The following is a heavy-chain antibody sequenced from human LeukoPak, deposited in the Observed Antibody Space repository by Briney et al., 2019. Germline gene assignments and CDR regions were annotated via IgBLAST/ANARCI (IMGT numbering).Heavy chain of an antibody. D-gene: IGHD2-15*01. Sequence: PSETLSITCAVSGVTFSSTNWWSWVRQPPGKGLEWIGEISQSGNTNYNPSLKSRIIISADMSKNQFSLKLSSVTAADTAVYYCARDEHCSGGSCYGFDYWGQGTLVTVSS. CDR3: ARDEHCSGGSCYGFDY. J-gene: IGHJ4*02. CDR2: ISQSGNT. CDR1: GVTFSSTNW. V-gene: IGHV4-4*02.